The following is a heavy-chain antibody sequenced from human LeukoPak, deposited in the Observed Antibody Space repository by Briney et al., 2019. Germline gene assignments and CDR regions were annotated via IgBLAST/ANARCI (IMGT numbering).Heavy chain of an antibody. CDR3: AKDMAGDGDFDY. CDR1: GFTFDDYA. Sequence: GGSLRLSCAASGFTFDDYAMHWVRQAPGKGLEWVSLISWDGGSTYYADSVKGRFTISRDNSKNSLYLQMNSLRAEDTALYYCAKDMAGDGDFDYWGQGTLVTVSS. D-gene: IGHD2-21*02. J-gene: IGHJ4*02. V-gene: IGHV3-43D*03. CDR2: ISWDGGST.